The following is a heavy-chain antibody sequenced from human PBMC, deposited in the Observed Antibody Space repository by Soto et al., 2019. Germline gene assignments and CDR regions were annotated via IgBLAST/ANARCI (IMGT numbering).Heavy chain of an antibody. V-gene: IGHV4-38-2*01. J-gene: IGHJ6*02. CDR2: IYHSGST. D-gene: IGHD2-2*01. CDR3: ATPAPAAYYYYGMDV. Sequence: SETLSLTCAVSGYSISSGYYCGCIRQPPGKGLEWIGSIYHSGSTYYNPSLKSRVTISVDTSKNQFSLKLSSVTAADTAVYYCATPAPAAYYYYGMDVWGQGTTVTVSS. CDR1: GYSISSGYY.